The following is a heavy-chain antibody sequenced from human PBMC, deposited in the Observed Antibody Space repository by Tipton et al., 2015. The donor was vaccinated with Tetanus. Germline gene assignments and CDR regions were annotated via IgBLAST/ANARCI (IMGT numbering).Heavy chain of an antibody. V-gene: IGHV4-61*02. CDR3: ARWGSVHGDYYYGMDV. CDR1: GGSLRGGDHY. Sequence: TLSLTCTVSGGSLRGGDHYWNWIRQPAGKGLQWIGRIYSSGTINYNPSLYSRVSISVDTSKNQFSLKLTSVTAADTAVYYCARWGSVHGDYYYGMDVWGQGTTVIVS. CDR2: IYSSGTI. D-gene: IGHD3-16*01. J-gene: IGHJ6*02.